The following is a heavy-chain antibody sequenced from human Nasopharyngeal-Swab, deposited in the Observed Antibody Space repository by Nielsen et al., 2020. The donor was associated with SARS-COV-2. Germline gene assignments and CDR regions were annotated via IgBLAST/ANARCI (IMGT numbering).Heavy chain of an antibody. CDR3: ARRRVPAATNWFDP. Sequence: ASVKVSCKASGYTFTSYDINWVRQATGQGLEWMGWMNPNSGNTGYAQKFQGRVTMTRNTSISTAYMEPSSLRSEDTAVYYCARRRVPAATNWFDPWGQGTLVTVSS. V-gene: IGHV1-8*01. D-gene: IGHD2-2*01. CDR1: GYTFTSYD. CDR2: MNPNSGNT. J-gene: IGHJ5*02.